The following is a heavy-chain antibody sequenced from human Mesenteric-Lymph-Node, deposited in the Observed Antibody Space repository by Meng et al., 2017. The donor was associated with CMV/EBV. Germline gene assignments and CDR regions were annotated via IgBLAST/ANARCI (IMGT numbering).Heavy chain of an antibody. J-gene: IGHJ1*01. CDR2: FYYNGAL. Sequence: GSSGSSPDCWGWIHQPPGKRLKWIGSFYYNGALYYHPSLKSRVTISVDTSRNQFSLKMSSVTAADTAVYYCARGQDSTDYHEYFQHWGQGTLVTVSS. CDR3: ARGQDSTDYHEYFQH. V-gene: IGHV4-39*07. D-gene: IGHD3-22*01. CDR1: GSSGSSPDC.